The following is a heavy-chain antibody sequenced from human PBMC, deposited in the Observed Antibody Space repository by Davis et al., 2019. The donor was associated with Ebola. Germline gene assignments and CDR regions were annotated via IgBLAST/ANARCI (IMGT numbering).Heavy chain of an antibody. Sequence: AASVKVSCKASGYTFTSYGISWVRQAPGQGLEWMGGIIPIFGTANYAQKLQGRVTMTTDTSTSTAYMELRSLRSDDTAVYYCARVRDYAYYYGMDVWGQGTTVTVSS. J-gene: IGHJ6*02. V-gene: IGHV1-18*01. CDR2: IIPIFGTA. CDR3: ARVRDYAYYYGMDV. CDR1: GYTFTSYG. D-gene: IGHD4-17*01.